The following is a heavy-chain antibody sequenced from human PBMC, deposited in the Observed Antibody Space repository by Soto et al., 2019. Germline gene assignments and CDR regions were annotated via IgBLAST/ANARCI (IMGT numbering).Heavy chain of an antibody. Sequence: PSETLSLTCTVSGGSISSGGYYWSWIRQHPGKGLEWIGYIYYSGSTYYNPSLKSRVTISVDTSKNQFSLKLSSVTAADTAVHYCARDQLPWQQLHAFDIWGQGTMVTVSS. V-gene: IGHV4-31*03. J-gene: IGHJ3*02. CDR1: GGSISSGGYY. CDR2: IYYSGST. CDR3: ARDQLPWQQLHAFDI. D-gene: IGHD6-13*01.